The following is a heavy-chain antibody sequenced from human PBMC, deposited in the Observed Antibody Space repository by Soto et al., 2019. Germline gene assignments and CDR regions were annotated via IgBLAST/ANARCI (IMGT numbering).Heavy chain of an antibody. V-gene: IGHV4-59*01. J-gene: IGHJ6*03. CDR1: GGSISSYY. Sequence: PSETLSLTCTVSGGSISSYYWSWIRQPPGKGLEWIGYIYYSGSTNYNPSLKSRVTISVDTSKNQFSLKLSSVTAADTVVYYCARAQLAGPFYYYYMDVWGKGTTVTVSS. CDR3: ARAQLAGPFYYYYMDV. D-gene: IGHD6-19*01. CDR2: IYYSGST.